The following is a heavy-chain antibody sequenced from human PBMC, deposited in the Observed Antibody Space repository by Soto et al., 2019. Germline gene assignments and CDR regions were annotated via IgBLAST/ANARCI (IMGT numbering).Heavy chain of an antibody. D-gene: IGHD3-3*01. Sequence: PGGSLRLSCAASGFTFSSYAMSWVRQAPGKGQEWVSAISGSGGSTYYADSVKGRFTISRDNSKNTLYLQMNSLRAEDTAVYYCAKEPRNYDFWSGYSPYAFDIWGQGTMVTVSS. J-gene: IGHJ3*02. CDR3: AKEPRNYDFWSGYSPYAFDI. CDR1: GFTFSSYA. V-gene: IGHV3-23*01. CDR2: ISGSGGST.